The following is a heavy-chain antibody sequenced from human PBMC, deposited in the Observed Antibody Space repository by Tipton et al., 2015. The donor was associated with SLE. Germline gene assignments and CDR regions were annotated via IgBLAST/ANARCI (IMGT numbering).Heavy chain of an antibody. CDR3: AKSMVRGVKWAFDI. J-gene: IGHJ3*02. Sequence: TLSLTCAVYGGSVSGYYWSWIRQPPGKGLEWIGEIIHSGSTNYNPSLKSRVTISVDMSKNQFSLRLSSVTAADTAVYYCAKSMVRGVKWAFDIWGQGTMVTVSS. D-gene: IGHD3-10*01. CDR1: GGSVSGYY. V-gene: IGHV4-34*12. CDR2: IIHSGST.